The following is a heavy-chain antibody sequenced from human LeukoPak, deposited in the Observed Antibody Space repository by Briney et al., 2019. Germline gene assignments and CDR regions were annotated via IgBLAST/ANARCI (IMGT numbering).Heavy chain of an antibody. V-gene: IGHV4-59*08. J-gene: IGHJ4*02. D-gene: IGHD4-17*01. CDR2: IYYSGST. CDR3: ARADDYGDHEVFDY. CDR1: GGSISSYY. Sequence: SETLSLTCTVSGGSISSYYWSWIRQPPGKGLEWIGYIYYSGSTNYNPSLKSRVTISVDTSKNQFSLKLSSVTAADTAVYYCARADDYGDHEVFDYWGQGTLVTVSS.